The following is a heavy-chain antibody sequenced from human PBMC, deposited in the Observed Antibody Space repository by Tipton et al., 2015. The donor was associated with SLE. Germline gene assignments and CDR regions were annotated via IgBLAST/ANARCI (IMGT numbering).Heavy chain of an antibody. J-gene: IGHJ1*01. CDR1: GGSVSSSSNY. CDR3: ASARYNN. Sequence: GLVKPSETLSLTCTVSGGSVSSSSNYWGWIRQPPGKGLEWIGCIYYGGRTSYNPSLKSRVTISVDTSKNQFSLRLSSVTAADTAVYFCASARYNNWGQGTLVTVSS. V-gene: IGHV4-39*01. D-gene: IGHD1-14*01. CDR2: IYYGGRT.